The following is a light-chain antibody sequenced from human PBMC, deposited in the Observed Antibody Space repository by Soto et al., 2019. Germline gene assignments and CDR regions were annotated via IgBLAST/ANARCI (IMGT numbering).Light chain of an antibody. CDR1: QSINYY. CDR3: QHRSK. Sequence: EIVLTQSPASLSLSPVERATLSCRASQSINYYLAWYQQNPGKAPRLLIHDASSRATGIPARFSGSGSGTDFTLTISSLEPEDFAVYYCQHRSKFGQGTRLEIK. CDR2: DAS. V-gene: IGKV3-11*01. J-gene: IGKJ5*01.